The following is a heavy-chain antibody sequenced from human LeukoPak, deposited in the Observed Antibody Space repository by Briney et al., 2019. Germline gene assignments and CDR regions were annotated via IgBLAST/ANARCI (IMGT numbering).Heavy chain of an antibody. CDR1: GGSISSYY. CDR2: IDYSGST. J-gene: IGHJ4*02. V-gene: IGHV4-59*01. Sequence: SETLSLACTVSGGSISSYYWSWIRQPPGKGLEWIGYIDYSGSTNYNPSLKSRVTISVDTSKSQFSLKLSSVTAADTAVYYCARDRAYGSGKYYFDYWGQGTLVTVSS. CDR3: ARDRAYGSGKYYFDY. D-gene: IGHD3-10*01.